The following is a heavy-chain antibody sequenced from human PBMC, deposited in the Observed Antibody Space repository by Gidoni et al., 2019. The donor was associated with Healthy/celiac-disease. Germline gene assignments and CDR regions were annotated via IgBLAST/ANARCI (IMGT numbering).Heavy chain of an antibody. J-gene: IGHJ5*02. D-gene: IGHD5-18*01. CDR1: GGTFSSYA. CDR2: IIPILGIA. CDR3: AGDVDTAMGGGTNNWFDP. Sequence: QVQLVQSWAEVKKPGSSVKVSCKASGGTFSSYAISWVRQAPGQGLGWMGRIIPILGIANYAQKCQGRVTITADKSTSTAYMELSSLRSEDTAVYYCAGDVDTAMGGGTNNWFDPWGQGTLVTVSS. V-gene: IGHV1-69*04.